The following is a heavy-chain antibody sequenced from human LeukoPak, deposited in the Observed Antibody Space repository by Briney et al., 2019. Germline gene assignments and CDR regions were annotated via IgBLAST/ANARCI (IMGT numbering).Heavy chain of an antibody. CDR2: ICYSGST. D-gene: IGHD3-22*01. V-gene: IGHV4-39*01. Sequence: SETLSLTCTVSGGSISSSSYYWGWIRQPPGKGLEWIGSICYSGSTYYNPSLKSRVTISVDTSKNQFSLKLSSVTAADTAVYYCARKPTYYYDSSGYFDYWGQGTLVTVSS. CDR3: ARKPTYYYDSSGYFDY. J-gene: IGHJ4*02. CDR1: GGSISSSSYY.